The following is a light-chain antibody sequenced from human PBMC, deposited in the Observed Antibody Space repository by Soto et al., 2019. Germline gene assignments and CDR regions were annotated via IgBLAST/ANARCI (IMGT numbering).Light chain of an antibody. CDR3: QSYDRSLSGSV. Sequence: QAVVTQPPSVSGAPGQRVTISCTGSSSNIGAGYDVHWYQQVPGTAPKLLIHGNSNRPSGVPDRFSGSKSGTSASLAITGLQAEDEADYYCQSYDRSLSGSVFGGGTKVTVL. CDR1: SSNIGAGYD. J-gene: IGLJ2*01. CDR2: GNS. V-gene: IGLV1-40*01.